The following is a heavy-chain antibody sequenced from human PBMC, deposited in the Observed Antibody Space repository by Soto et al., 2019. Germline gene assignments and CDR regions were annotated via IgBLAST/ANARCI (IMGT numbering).Heavy chain of an antibody. CDR1: GFPFSSYG. V-gene: IGHV3-30*03. CDR2: ISYDGSNK. Sequence: QVQLVESGGGVVQPGRSLRLSCAASGFPFSSYGMHWVREAPGKGLEWVAVISYDGSNKYYADSVKGRFTISRDNSASTLYLQMYSLRREDTALYYCVGGQYYFDYRGQGTLVTVSP. CDR3: VGGQYYFDY. D-gene: IGHD3-10*01. J-gene: IGHJ4*02.